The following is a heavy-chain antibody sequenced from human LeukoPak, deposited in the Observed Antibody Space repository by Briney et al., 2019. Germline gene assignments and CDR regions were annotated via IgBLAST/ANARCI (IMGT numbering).Heavy chain of an antibody. D-gene: IGHD5-18*01. Sequence: GGSLRLSCAASGFTFSSYAMSWVRQAPGKGLEWVSAISGSGGSTYYADSVKGRFTISRDNAKNSLYLQMNSLRAEDTAVYYCARDRRFYSSGYDAFDIWGQGTMVTVSS. CDR2: ISGSGGST. CDR3: ARDRRFYSSGYDAFDI. CDR1: GFTFSSYA. V-gene: IGHV3-23*01. J-gene: IGHJ3*02.